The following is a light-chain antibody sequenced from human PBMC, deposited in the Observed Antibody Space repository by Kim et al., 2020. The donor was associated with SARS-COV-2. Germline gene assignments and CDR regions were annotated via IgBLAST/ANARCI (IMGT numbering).Light chain of an antibody. CDR2: GKN. J-gene: IGLJ2*01. Sequence: SSELTQDPAVSVALGQTVRITCQGDSLRTYYATWYQQKPGQAPIVVIYGKNNRPSGIPDRFSGSSSGNTASLTITGTQAGDEADYYFNSRESKDNVVFGG. V-gene: IGLV3-19*01. CDR1: SLRTYY. CDR3: NSRESKDNVV.